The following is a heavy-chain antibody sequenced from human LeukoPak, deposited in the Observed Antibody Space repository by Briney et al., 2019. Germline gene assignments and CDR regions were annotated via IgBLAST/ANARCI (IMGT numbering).Heavy chain of an antibody. V-gene: IGHV3-53*01. Sequence: GGSLRLSCAASGFTFRTYSMNWVRQAPGKGLEWVSVIYSGGSTYYADSVKGRFTISRDNSKNTLYLQMNSLGVEDTAVYYCARDQPPSGYNSGWAHEYWGQGTLVTVSS. J-gene: IGHJ4*02. CDR3: ARDQPPSGYNSGWAHEY. CDR1: GFTFRTYS. D-gene: IGHD6-19*01. CDR2: IYSGGST.